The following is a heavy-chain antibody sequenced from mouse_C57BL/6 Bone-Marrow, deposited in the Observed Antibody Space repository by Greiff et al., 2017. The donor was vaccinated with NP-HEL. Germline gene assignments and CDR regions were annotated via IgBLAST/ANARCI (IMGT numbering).Heavy chain of an antibody. CDR2: IDPENGDT. J-gene: IGHJ2*01. V-gene: IGHV14-4*01. D-gene: IGHD1-1*01. CDR1: GFNIKDDY. CDR3: TTPPFDYGSKSNYFDY. Sequence: EVQLQQSGAELVRPGASVKLSCTASGFNIKDDYMHWVKQRPEQGLEWIGWIDPENGDTEYASKFQGKATLTADTSSNTAYLQLSSLTSEDTAVYYCTTPPFDYGSKSNYFDYWGQGTTLTVSS.